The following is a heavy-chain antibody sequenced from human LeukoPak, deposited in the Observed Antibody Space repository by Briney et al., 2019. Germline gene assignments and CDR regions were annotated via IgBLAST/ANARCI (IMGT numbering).Heavy chain of an antibody. Sequence: GGSLRLSCAASGFTFSTYAMPWVRQAPGKGLEWVAVIWYDGSNKYYADSMKGRFTISRDNSKNTLYLQMNSLRAEDTALYYXXPQGRRDLLISADFWGQGTLVTVSS. J-gene: IGHJ4*02. D-gene: IGHD1-26*01. V-gene: IGHV3-33*01. CDR2: IWYDGSNK. CDR3: XPQGRRDLLISADF. CDR1: GFTFSTYA.